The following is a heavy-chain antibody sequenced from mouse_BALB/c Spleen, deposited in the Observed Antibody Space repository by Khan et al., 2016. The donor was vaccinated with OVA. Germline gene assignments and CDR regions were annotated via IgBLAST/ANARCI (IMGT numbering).Heavy chain of an antibody. V-gene: IGHV5-17*02. CDR3: ATSYFYGYYFDY. J-gene: IGHJ2*01. CDR2: ISGDRSTI. Sequence: DVKLVESGGGLVQPGGSRKLSCAASGFTFSTYGMHWVRQAPEKGLEWVAYISGDRSTIYYADTVKGRFTISRDNPKNTLFLQMTSLMSEDTARYYCATSYFYGYYFDYWGPGTTLTVSS. CDR1: GFTFSTYG. D-gene: IGHD1-1*01.